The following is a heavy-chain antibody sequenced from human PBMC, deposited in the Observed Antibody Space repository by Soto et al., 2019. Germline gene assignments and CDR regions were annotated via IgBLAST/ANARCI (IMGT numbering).Heavy chain of an antibody. CDR3: ARGRGYSYGLDP. D-gene: IGHD5-18*01. V-gene: IGHV4-30-4*01. CDR2: ISYSGTT. J-gene: IGHJ5*02. CDR1: GDSISSNNNY. Sequence: SETLSLTCTVSGDSISSNNNYWSWIRQPPGEGLEWIGFISYSGTTSYSPSLKSRVAILLDTSKNQFSLSLSSVTAADTAVYYCARGRGYSYGLDPWGQGTLVTVS.